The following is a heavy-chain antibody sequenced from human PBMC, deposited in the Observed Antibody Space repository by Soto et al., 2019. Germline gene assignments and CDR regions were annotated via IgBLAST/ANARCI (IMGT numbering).Heavy chain of an antibody. V-gene: IGHV3-30-3*01. J-gene: IGHJ4*02. CDR2: ISYDGSNK. CDR1: GFTFSSYA. Sequence: VQLVESGGGVVQPGRSLRLSCAASGFTFSSYAMHWVRQAPGKGLEWVAVISYDGSNKYYADSVKGRFTISRDNSKNTLYLQMNSLRAEDTAVYYCARGRPPISGLRYYFDYWGQGTLVTVSS. D-gene: IGHD2-21*01. CDR3: ARGRPPISGLRYYFDY.